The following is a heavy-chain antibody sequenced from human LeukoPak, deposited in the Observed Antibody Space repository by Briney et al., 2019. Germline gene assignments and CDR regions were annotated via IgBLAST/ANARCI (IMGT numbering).Heavy chain of an antibody. Sequence: ASVTVSCKASGGTFSSYAISWVRQAPGQGLEWMGGIFPLFGTANNVQRFQGGVTITTDESTSTAYMELSSLRSEDTAVYYCARGFAFQVWPDYYYMDVWGKGTTVTVP. CDR1: GGTFSSYA. J-gene: IGHJ6*03. CDR3: ARGFAFQVWPDYYYMDV. D-gene: IGHD5-18*01. CDR2: IFPLFGTA. V-gene: IGHV1-69*05.